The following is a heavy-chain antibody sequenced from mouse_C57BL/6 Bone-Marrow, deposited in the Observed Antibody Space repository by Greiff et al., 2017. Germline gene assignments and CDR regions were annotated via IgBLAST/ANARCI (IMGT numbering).Heavy chain of an antibody. CDR1: GFTFSSYG. Sequence: VQLKESGGDLVKPGGSLKLSCAASGFTFSSYGMSWVRQTPDKRLEWVATISSGGSYTYYPDSVKGRFTISRDNAKNTLYLHMSSLKSEDTALYYCARHPFFYYWGQGTTLTVSS. CDR3: ARHPFFYY. J-gene: IGHJ2*01. V-gene: IGHV5-6*01. CDR2: ISSGGSYT.